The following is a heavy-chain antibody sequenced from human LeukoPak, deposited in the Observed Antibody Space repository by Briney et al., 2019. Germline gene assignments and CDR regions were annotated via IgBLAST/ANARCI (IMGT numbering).Heavy chain of an antibody. V-gene: IGHV4-34*01. CDR3: ARGSHYYDSSSYYFDY. J-gene: IGHJ4*02. D-gene: IGHD3-22*01. CDR1: GGSFSGYY. CDR2: INHSGST. Sequence: SETLSLTCAVYGGSFSGYYWSWIRQPPGKGLEWIGEINHSGSTNYNPSLKSRVTISVDTSKNQFSLKLSSVTAADTAVYYCARGSHYYDSSSYYFDYWGQGTLVTVSS.